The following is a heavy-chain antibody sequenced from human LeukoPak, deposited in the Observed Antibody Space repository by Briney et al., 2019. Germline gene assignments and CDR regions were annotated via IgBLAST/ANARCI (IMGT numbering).Heavy chain of an antibody. CDR3: ATVGYDILTGSDWFDP. Sequence: ASVKVSCKVSGYTLTELSMHWVRQAPGKGLEWMGGFDPEDGETIYAQKFQGRVTMTEDTSTDTAYMELSSLRSEDTAVYYCATVGYDILTGSDWFDPWGQGTLATVSS. CDR1: GYTLTELS. J-gene: IGHJ5*02. D-gene: IGHD3-9*01. CDR2: FDPEDGET. V-gene: IGHV1-24*01.